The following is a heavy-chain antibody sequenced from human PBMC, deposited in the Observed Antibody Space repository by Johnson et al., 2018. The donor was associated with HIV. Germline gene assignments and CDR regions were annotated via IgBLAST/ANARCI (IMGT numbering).Heavy chain of an antibody. CDR1: GITFNSYA. J-gene: IGHJ3*02. Sequence: QVQLVESGGGLEQPGGSLRLSCAASGITFNSYAMHWVRQAPGKGLEWVAVISYDGSNKYYADSVKGRFTISRDNSKNSLYLQMNSLRAEDTAVYYCARYSSSSRDTFDIWGQGTMVTVSS. D-gene: IGHD6-13*01. CDR3: ARYSSSSRDTFDI. V-gene: IGHV3-30*04. CDR2: ISYDGSNK.